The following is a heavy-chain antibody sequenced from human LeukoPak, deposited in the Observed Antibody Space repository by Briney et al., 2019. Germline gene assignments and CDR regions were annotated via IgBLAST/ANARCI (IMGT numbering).Heavy chain of an antibody. CDR3: ARADRYCSNTNCYYYFDY. CDR2: IIPIFGTA. V-gene: IGHV1-69*05. J-gene: IGHJ4*02. D-gene: IGHD2-2*01. CDR1: GGTFSSYA. Sequence: LVKVSCKASGGTFSSYAISWVRRAPGQGLEWMGGIIPIFGTANYAQKFQGRVTITTDDSTSTSYMKLRSLRSEDTAVYYCARADRYCSNTNCYYYFDYWGQGTLVTVSS.